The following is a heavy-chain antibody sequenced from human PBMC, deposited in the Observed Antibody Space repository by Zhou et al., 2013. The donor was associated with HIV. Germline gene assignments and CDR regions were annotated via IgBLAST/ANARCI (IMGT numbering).Heavy chain of an antibody. CDR2: LNPKSGNT. CDR3: ARGIRYYDYMRFSYTYFMDV. CDR1: GATFSSYV. Sequence: QVQLLQSGAEVKKPGSSVKVSCKTSGATFSSYVVSWVRQATGQGLEWMAWLNPKSGNTGYSQKFQGRVALALNTSTNAFVMELSRLKSEDSAVYFCARGIRYYDYMRFSYTYFMDVWGKGTTVAVSS. J-gene: IGHJ6*03. D-gene: IGHD3-9*01. V-gene: IGHV1-8*01.